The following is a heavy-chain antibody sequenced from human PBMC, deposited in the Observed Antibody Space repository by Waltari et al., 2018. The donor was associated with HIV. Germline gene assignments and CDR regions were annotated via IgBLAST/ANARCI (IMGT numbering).Heavy chain of an antibody. J-gene: IGHJ4*02. Sequence: QAHLVQSGAEVRKPGASVKVSCKASGYNFASFDINWVRRATGQGLEWMGWMSSNSGKSGYGQRFKGRLTLTRETAIDTAYMELNSLTPQDTADYYCVTSRPGAVFGDFWGQGTPVTVSS. D-gene: IGHD3-3*01. CDR1: GYNFASFD. V-gene: IGHV1-8*01. CDR2: MSSNSGKS. CDR3: VTSRPGAVFGDF.